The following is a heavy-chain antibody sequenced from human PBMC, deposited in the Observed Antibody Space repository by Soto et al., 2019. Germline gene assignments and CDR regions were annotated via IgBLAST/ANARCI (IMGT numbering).Heavy chain of an antibody. V-gene: IGHV1-2*02. CDR3: ARGGGVGVAGSAAFDM. J-gene: IGHJ3*02. CDR2: INPATGAA. D-gene: IGHD3-3*01. CDR1: GYPVTAYY. Sequence: QLHLVQSGAVVKKPGASVTVSCSASGYPVTAYYMHWVRQAPGRGLEWMGGINPATGAAKYTQTFQGRGTMTRDPSTSTGLMELSGLAAEDTAVFYCARGGGVGVAGSAAFDMWGQGTLVTVSS.